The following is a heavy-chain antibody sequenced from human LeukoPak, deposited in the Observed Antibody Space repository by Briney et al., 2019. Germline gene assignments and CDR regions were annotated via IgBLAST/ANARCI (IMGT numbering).Heavy chain of an antibody. CDR3: TSYYCSSGGCYFDT. J-gene: IGHJ4*02. CDR2: IYRGDT. Sequence: GGSLRLSCAVSGFTAGYNYMSWVRQAPGKGLEWVSVIYRGDTYYSDSVKGRFIISRDDSKNTVFLQMNSLSADDTAVYFCTSYYCSSGGCYFDTWGQGTLVAVSS. D-gene: IGHD2-15*01. CDR1: GFTAGYNY. V-gene: IGHV3-53*01.